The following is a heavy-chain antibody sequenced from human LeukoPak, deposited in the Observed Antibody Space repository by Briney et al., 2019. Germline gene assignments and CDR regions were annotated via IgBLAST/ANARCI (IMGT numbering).Heavy chain of an antibody. CDR1: GFTFSSYS. V-gene: IGHV3-21*01. Sequence: PGGSLRLSCAASGFTFSSYSMNWVRQAPGKGLEWVSSISSSSSYIYYADSVKGRFTISRDNAKNSLYPQMNSLRAEDTAVYYCAVLDYYDSSAPPFDYWGQGTLVTVSS. D-gene: IGHD3-22*01. CDR3: AVLDYYDSSAPPFDY. CDR2: ISSSSSYI. J-gene: IGHJ4*02.